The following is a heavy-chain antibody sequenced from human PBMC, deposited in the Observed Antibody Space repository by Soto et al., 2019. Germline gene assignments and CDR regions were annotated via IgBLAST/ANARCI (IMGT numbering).Heavy chain of an antibody. CDR2: IYYSGST. CDR1: GGSISSYY. J-gene: IGHJ4*02. V-gene: IGHV4-59*01. Sequence: SETLSLTCTVSGGSISSYYWSWIRQPPGKGLEWIGYIYYSGSTNYNPSLKSRVTISVDTSKNQFSLKLSSVTAADTAVYYCVVDSGYCSSTSCYAGYYFDYWGQGTLVTVSS. CDR3: VVDSGYCSSTSCYAGYYFDY. D-gene: IGHD2-2*01.